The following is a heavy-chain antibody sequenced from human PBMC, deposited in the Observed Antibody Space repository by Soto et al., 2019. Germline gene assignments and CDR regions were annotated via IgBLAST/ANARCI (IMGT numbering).Heavy chain of an antibody. V-gene: IGHV1-46*01. Sequence: ASVKVSCKASDYYIHWVRQAPGQGLEWMGIINPSGGSTYSQMFQGRVTMTRDTSTNTVYMELSSLRSEDTAVYYCATRGPDTSTYYGTGKYWYFDLWGRGTLVTVSS. CDR3: ATRGPDTSTYYGTGKYWYFDL. CDR2: INPSGGST. J-gene: IGHJ2*01. CDR1: DYY. D-gene: IGHD3-22*01.